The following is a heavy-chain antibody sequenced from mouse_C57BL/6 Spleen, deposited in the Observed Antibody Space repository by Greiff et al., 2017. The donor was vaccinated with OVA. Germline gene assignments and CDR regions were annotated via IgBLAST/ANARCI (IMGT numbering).Heavy chain of an antibody. Sequence: EVKLMESVAELVRPGASVKLSCTASGFTIKNTYMHWVKQRPEQGLEWIGRIDPANGNTKYAPKFQGKATITAETSSNTAYLQLSSLTSEDTAIYYCARHCYGSSYGYFDVWGTGTTVTVSS. CDR2: IDPANGNT. V-gene: IGHV14-3*01. J-gene: IGHJ1*03. D-gene: IGHD1-1*01. CDR3: ARHCYGSSYGYFDV. CDR1: GFTIKNTY.